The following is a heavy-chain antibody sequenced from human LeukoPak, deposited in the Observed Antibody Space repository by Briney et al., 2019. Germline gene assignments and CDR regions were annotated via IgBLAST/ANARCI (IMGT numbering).Heavy chain of an antibody. V-gene: IGHV3-30*18. D-gene: IGHD6-13*01. Sequence: GRSLRLSCAASGFTLSSYGMHWVRQAPGKGLEWVAVISYDGSNKYDADSLKGRFTISRDNSKNTLYLQMNSLRAEDTAVYYCANLAAAGIDYWGQGTLVTVSS. CDR2: ISYDGSNK. CDR1: GFTLSSYG. J-gene: IGHJ4*02. CDR3: ANLAAAGIDY.